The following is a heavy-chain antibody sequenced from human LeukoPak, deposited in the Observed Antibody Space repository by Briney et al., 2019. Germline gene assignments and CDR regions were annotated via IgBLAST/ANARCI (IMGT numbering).Heavy chain of an antibody. V-gene: IGHV4-34*01. J-gene: IGHJ5*02. CDR3: ARGRIQLWLLT. Sequence: PSETLSLTCAVYGGSFSGYYWSWIRQPPGKGLERIGEINHSGSTNYNPSLKSRVTISVDTSKNQFSLKLSSVTAAGTAVYYCARGRIQLWLLTWGQGTLVTVSS. CDR2: INHSGST. CDR1: GGSFSGYY. D-gene: IGHD5-18*01.